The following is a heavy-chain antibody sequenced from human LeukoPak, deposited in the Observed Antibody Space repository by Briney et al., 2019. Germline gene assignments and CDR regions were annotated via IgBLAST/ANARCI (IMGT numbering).Heavy chain of an antibody. CDR2: IIPIFGTA. Sequence: SAKVSCKVSGYTLTELSMHWVRQAPGQGLEWMGGIIPIFGTANYAQKFQGRVTITADESTSTAYMELSSLRSEDTAVYYCARGGEDRYDILTGYYNHDAFDIWGQGTMVTVSS. V-gene: IGHV1-69*13. J-gene: IGHJ3*02. D-gene: IGHD3-9*01. CDR1: GYTLTELS. CDR3: ARGGEDRYDILTGYYNHDAFDI.